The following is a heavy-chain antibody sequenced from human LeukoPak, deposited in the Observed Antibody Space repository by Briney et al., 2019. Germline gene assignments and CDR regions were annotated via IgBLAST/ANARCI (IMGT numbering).Heavy chain of an antibody. V-gene: IGHV3-21*01. CDR1: GITFSSYS. D-gene: IGHD2-8*01. J-gene: IGHJ3*01. Sequence: TGGSLRLSCAASGITFSSYSMNWVRQAPGKGLEWVSAISNSSSYIYYADSVKGRSTTSKDNAKNTLYLQTSSLTADDTAVYYCARDLNGAGDFWGQGTLVTVSS. CDR2: ISNSSSYI. CDR3: ARDLNGAGDF.